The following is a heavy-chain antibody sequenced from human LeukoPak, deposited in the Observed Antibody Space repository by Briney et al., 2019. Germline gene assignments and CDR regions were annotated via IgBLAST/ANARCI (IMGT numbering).Heavy chain of an antibody. D-gene: IGHD3-22*01. J-gene: IGHJ3*02. CDR3: ARAPRTITMIVVVRNGNAFDI. Sequence: GSLRLSCAASGFTFSDYYMSWIRQPPGKGLEWIGEINHSGSTNYNPSLKSRVTISVDTSKNQFSLKLSSVTAADTAVYYCARAPRTITMIVVVRNGNAFDIWGQGTMVTVSS. CDR2: INHSGST. V-gene: IGHV4-34*01. CDR1: GFTFSDYY.